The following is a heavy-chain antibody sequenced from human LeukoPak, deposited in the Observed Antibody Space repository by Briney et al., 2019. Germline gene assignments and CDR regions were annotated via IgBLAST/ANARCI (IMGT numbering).Heavy chain of an antibody. J-gene: IGHJ4*02. V-gene: IGHV4-38-2*01. CDR2: IYHSEGT. CDR3: ARGPMSGGRGYYFDY. Sequence: PSETLSLTCGVSGYSISRGYSWGWIREPPGKGLEWIGNIYHSEGTHYNPSLKSRVTISPDTSKNQFSLKLSSVTAADTAVYYCARGPMSGGRGYYFDYWGQGTLVTVSS. CDR1: GYSISRGYS. D-gene: IGHD1-26*01.